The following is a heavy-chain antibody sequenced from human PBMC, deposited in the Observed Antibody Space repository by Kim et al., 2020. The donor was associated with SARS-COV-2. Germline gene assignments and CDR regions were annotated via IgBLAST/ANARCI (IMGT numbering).Heavy chain of an antibody. J-gene: IGHJ4*02. D-gene: IGHD3-10*01. CDR3: ARHVYDRLWFGELFSAGFDY. CDR2: IYYSGST. Sequence: SETLSLTCTVSGGSISSYYWSWIRQPPGKGLEWIGYIYYSGSTNYNPSLKSRVTISVDTSKNQFSLKLSSVTAADTAVYYCARHVYDRLWFGELFSAGFDYWGQGTLVTVSS. CDR1: GGSISSYY. V-gene: IGHV4-59*08.